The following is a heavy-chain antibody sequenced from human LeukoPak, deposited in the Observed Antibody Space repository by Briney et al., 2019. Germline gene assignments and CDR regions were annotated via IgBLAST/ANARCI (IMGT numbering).Heavy chain of an antibody. CDR3: ARGLGINTGWYGFDS. CDR2: VHASEIT. Sequence: SETLSLTCNVSGGSINVDYNTDYWSWIRQPAGKGLEWLGRVHASEITSYNPSFRGRVTVSLDKSLNQVSLHLASVTAADTAVYYCARGLGINTGWYGFDSWGLGILVTVSS. V-gene: IGHV4-4*07. CDR1: GGSINVDYNTDY. J-gene: IGHJ4*02. D-gene: IGHD6-19*01.